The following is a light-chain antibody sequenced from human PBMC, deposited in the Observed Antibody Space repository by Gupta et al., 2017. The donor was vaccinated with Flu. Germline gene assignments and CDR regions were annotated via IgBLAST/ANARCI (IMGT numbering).Light chain of an antibody. V-gene: IGKV4-1*01. CDR2: WAS. Sequence: SLGARATINCKSSQTGLDSSNDKNYLAWYQQKPGQPPKLLIYWASTRESGVPDRFSGSGSETDFTLTISSLQAEDVAVYYCQQDDSTPPTFGEGTKLEIK. CDR1: QTGLDSSNDKNY. J-gene: IGKJ2*01. CDR3: QQDDSTPPT.